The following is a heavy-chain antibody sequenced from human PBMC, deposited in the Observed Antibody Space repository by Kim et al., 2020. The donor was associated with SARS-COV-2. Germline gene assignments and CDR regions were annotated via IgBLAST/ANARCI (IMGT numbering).Heavy chain of an antibody. J-gene: IGHJ4*02. CDR3: AKDHPSGGWPAFDY. V-gene: IGHV3-23*01. D-gene: IGHD6-19*01. Sequence: YYGDSAQGRFTISRDDADNKLYLQMNNLRVEDTALYYCAKDHPSGGWPAFDYWGLGTQVTVSS.